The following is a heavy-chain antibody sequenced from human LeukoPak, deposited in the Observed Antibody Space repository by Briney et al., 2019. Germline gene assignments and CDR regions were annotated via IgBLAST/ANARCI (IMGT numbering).Heavy chain of an antibody. Sequence: SETLSLTCTVSGGSISSYYWSWIRQPPGKGLEWIGYIYYSGSTNYNPSLKSRVTISVDTSKNQFSLKLSSVTAADTAVYYCARRSTPGLRYFDWLLYQFDYWGQGTLVTVSS. D-gene: IGHD3-9*01. CDR3: ARRSTPGLRYFDWLLYQFDY. V-gene: IGHV4-59*08. CDR2: IYYSGST. J-gene: IGHJ4*02. CDR1: GGSISSYY.